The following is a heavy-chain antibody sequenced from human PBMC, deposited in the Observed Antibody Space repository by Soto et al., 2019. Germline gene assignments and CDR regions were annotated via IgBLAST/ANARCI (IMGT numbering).Heavy chain of an antibody. D-gene: IGHD3-16*01. CDR3: ASVTFGGIVLAH. CDR1: AASFSKYY. V-gene: IGHV4-59*01. CDR2: LYFNGNT. Sequence: SETLSLTCTVSAASFSKYYWTWIRQSPGKGLEWIGYLYFNGNTNYNHSLKKRVTMPIQTHKKQFSLNLSSVTAADTAVYYCASVTFGGIVLAHWGQGTLVTVSS. J-gene: IGHJ4*02.